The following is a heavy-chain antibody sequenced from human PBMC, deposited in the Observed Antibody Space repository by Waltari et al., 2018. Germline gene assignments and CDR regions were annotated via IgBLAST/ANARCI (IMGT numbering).Heavy chain of an antibody. CDR2: IWHDGSNG. D-gene: IGHD6-19*01. CDR3: AKRRMALKQSPRAIDC. J-gene: IGHJ4*02. Sequence: QVQLVESGGGVVQPGGSLRLSCAASGFTFSNYAMPWVRQAPGKGLEWVAFIWHDGSNGYYADSVKGRFTISRDNSKNTLYLQMNSLRGEDTAVYYCAKRRMALKQSPRAIDCWGQGTLVTVSS. V-gene: IGHV3-30*02. CDR1: GFTFSNYA.